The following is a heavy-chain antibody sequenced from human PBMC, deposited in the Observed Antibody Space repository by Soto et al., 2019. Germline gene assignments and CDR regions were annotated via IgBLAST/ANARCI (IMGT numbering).Heavy chain of an antibody. V-gene: IGHV3-23*01. CDR2: INDSGGNT. D-gene: IGHD3-10*01. CDR1: GFTFSKYD. Sequence: EVQLLESGGGLVQPGGSLRLSCEASGFTFSKYDMNWVRQAPGKGLEWVSSINDSGGNTYYADSVKGRFTISRDNSKNTLYLQMNSLRAEDTAIYCCAKDPTGAGWYFDLWGRGTLVTVSS. CDR3: AKDPTGAGWYFDL. J-gene: IGHJ2*01.